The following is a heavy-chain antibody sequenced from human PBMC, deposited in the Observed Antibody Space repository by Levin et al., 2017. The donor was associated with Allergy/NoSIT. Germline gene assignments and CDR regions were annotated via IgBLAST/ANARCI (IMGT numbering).Heavy chain of an antibody. CDR2: ISPILGTT. V-gene: IGHV1-69*10. CDR1: GGTFSNYV. Sequence: AASVKVSCKASGGTFSNYVISWVRQAPGQGLEWMGAISPILGTTYYAQRFQGRVTIAADKSTGTAYMELSGLRSEDTAVYYCAKKAGYCGTNRCHSPFDFWGQGTLVTVSS. D-gene: IGHD4-23*01. J-gene: IGHJ4*02. CDR3: AKKAGYCGTNRCHSPFDF.